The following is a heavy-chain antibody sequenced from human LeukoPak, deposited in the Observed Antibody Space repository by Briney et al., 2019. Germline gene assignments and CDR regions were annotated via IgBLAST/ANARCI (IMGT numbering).Heavy chain of an antibody. CDR2: ISSDGGSP. Sequence: GGSLRLSCAASGFTFSSYAMHWVRQAPGKGLEYVSGISSDGGSPFHVNSVKGRFTISRDNSKNTLYLQMNSLRAEDTAVYYCAKDSRITMVRGVIGHFDYWGQGTLVTVSS. V-gene: IGHV3-64*01. J-gene: IGHJ4*02. CDR3: AKDSRITMVRGVIGHFDY. CDR1: GFTFSSYA. D-gene: IGHD3-10*01.